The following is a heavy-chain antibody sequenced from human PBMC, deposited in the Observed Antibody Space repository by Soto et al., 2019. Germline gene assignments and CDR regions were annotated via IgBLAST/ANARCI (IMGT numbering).Heavy chain of an antibody. Sequence: SETLSLTCTVSGVSITSHYWTWIRQPPGKGLEWIGNIHYSGSTNYSPSLKGRVIISVDTSENQSSLKLSSVTTADTAVYYCTVGGGGHTFDYCGQGPRVIFSS. CDR3: TVGGGGHTFDY. CDR1: GVSITSHY. V-gene: IGHV4-59*11. D-gene: IGHD2-15*01. J-gene: IGHJ4*02. CDR2: IHYSGST.